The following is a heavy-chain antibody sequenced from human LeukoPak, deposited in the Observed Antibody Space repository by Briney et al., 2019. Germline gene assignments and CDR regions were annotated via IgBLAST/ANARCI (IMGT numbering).Heavy chain of an antibody. J-gene: IGHJ3*02. D-gene: IGHD5-12*01. CDR2: ISWNSGSI. CDR1: GFTFDDYA. Sequence: LSGGSLRLSCAAPGFTFDDYAMHWVRQAPGKGLEWVSGISWNSGSIGYADSVKGRFTISRDNAKNSLYLQMNSLRAEDTALYYCATASVSGMASDAFDIWGQGTMVTVSS. CDR3: ATASVSGMASDAFDI. V-gene: IGHV3-9*01.